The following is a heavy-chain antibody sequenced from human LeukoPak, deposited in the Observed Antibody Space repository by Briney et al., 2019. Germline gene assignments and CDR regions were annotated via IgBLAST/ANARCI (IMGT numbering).Heavy chain of an antibody. Sequence: SETLSLTCTVSDVSVGSGSYYWSWIRQPAGKGLEWIGRIYTSGSTNYNPSLMSRVTISVDTSKNQFSLKLSSVTAADTAVYYCALEGDYWGQGTLVTVSS. CDR2: IYTSGST. CDR3: ALEGDY. V-gene: IGHV4-61*02. CDR1: DVSVGSGSYY. J-gene: IGHJ4*02.